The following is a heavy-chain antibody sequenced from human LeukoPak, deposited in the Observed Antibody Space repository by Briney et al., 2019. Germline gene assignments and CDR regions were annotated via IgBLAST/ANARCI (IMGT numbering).Heavy chain of an antibody. J-gene: IGHJ6*02. CDR1: GFTFSGYA. Sequence: GRSLRLSCAASGFTFSGYAMHWVRQAPGKGLEWVAVISYDGSNKYYADSVKGRFTISRDNSKNTLYLQMNSLRAEDTAVYYCAREHNTYYDFWSGYSYGMDVWGQGTTVTVSS. CDR2: ISYDGSNK. D-gene: IGHD3-3*01. V-gene: IGHV3-30-3*01. CDR3: AREHNTYYDFWSGYSYGMDV.